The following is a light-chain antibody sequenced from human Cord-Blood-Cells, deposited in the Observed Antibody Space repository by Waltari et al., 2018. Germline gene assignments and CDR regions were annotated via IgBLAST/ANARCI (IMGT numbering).Light chain of an antibody. CDR3: KKNNNWPPA. CDR2: GAS. V-gene: IGKV3-15*01. Sequence: EIVMTQSPATLSVSPGERATLPCMASQSVSSNLAWYQQKPGRAPRLLFYGASTRTTGIPARLSGSGSGTNFTLTISSLQSEDFAVNYCKKNNNWPPAFGQGTKVEIK. CDR1: QSVSSN. J-gene: IGKJ1*01.